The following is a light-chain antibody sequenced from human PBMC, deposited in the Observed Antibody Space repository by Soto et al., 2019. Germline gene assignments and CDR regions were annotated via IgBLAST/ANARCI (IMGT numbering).Light chain of an antibody. CDR1: QSVSSN. J-gene: IGKJ1*01. CDR3: QQYNNWPWT. CDR2: GAS. Sequence: EIVMTQSPATLSVSPGERATLSCRASQSVSSNLAWYQQKTGQAPRLLIYGASTRATGITDRFSGSGSGTEFTLTISRLQSEEFAVYYCQQYNNWPWTFGQGTKVDNK. V-gene: IGKV3-15*01.